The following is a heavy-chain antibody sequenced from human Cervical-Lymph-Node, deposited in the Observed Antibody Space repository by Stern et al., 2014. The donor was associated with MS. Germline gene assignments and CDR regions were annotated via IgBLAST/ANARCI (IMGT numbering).Heavy chain of an antibody. V-gene: IGHV1-69*01. CDR2: IVPIFAAT. CDR1: GGTFSTYT. J-gene: IGHJ4*02. Sequence: QVQLVESGAEVKKPGSSVKVSCKASGGTFSTYTFSWVRQAPGQGLEWMGGIVPIFAATNYAQKFKGRVTISADDSKSTAYMALSSLRSEDTAVYYCATGGSGYFDYWGQGTLVTVSS. CDR3: ATGGSGYFDY. D-gene: IGHD3-10*01.